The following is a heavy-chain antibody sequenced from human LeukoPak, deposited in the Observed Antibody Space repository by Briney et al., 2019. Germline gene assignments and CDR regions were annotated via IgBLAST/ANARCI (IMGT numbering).Heavy chain of an antibody. J-gene: IGHJ4*02. CDR1: GFTFSTYW. D-gene: IGHD3-22*01. CDR3: ASYYDSSGYYNPLDY. V-gene: IGHV3-7*01. CDR2: IKQDGSKA. Sequence: PGGSLRLSCAASGFTFSTYWMSWVRLAPGKGLEWVANIKQDGSKAYYVDSVKGRFTISRDNAKNSLYLQMNSLRAEDTAMYYCASYYDSSGYYNPLDYWGQGTLVTVSS.